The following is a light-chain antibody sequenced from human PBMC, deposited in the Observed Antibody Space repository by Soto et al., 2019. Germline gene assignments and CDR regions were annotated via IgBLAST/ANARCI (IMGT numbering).Light chain of an antibody. Sequence: AIQLTQSPSSLSASVGDTVTITCRASQGISNALAWYQQIPGKPPKLLNYDASTLESGVPSRFSGSGSGTDFTLTISSLQPGDFATYYCQQFNGFPTFGQGTRLDIQ. CDR1: QGISNA. CDR3: QQFNGFPT. CDR2: DAS. V-gene: IGKV1-13*02. J-gene: IGKJ5*01.